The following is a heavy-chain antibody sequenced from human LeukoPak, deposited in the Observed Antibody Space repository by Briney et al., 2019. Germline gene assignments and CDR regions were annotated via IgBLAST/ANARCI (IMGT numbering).Heavy chain of an antibody. Sequence: GESLKISCKGSGYSFTSYWIGWVRQVPGKGLEWMGIIYPGDSDTRYSPSFQGQVTISADKSISTAYLQWSSLKASDTAMYYCARRQGSCSGGSCYFYGNPTDAFNIWGQGTMVTVSS. CDR3: ARRQGSCSGGSCYFYGNPTDAFNI. D-gene: IGHD2-15*01. J-gene: IGHJ3*02. CDR1: GYSFTSYW. CDR2: IYPGDSDT. V-gene: IGHV5-51*01.